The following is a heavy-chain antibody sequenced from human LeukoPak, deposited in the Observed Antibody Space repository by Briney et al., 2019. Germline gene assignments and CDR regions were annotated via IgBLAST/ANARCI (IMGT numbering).Heavy chain of an antibody. Sequence: GASVKVSCKASGYTFTSYGISWVRQAPGQGLEWMGWISAYNGNTNYAQKLQGRVTMTTDTSTSTAYMELRSLRSDDTAVYYCARAGQWLVPMFTGGYWFDPWGQGTLVTVSS. J-gene: IGHJ5*02. CDR3: ARAGQWLVPMFTGGYWFDP. D-gene: IGHD6-19*01. CDR2: ISAYNGNT. CDR1: GYTFTSYG. V-gene: IGHV1-18*01.